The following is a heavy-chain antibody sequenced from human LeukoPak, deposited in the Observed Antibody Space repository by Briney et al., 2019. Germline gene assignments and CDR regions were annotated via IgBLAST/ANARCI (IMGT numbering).Heavy chain of an antibody. D-gene: IGHD6-13*01. CDR1: GFTFSNYV. CDR3: AKGKAAGLLDWFDP. J-gene: IGHJ5*02. CDR2: ITGSGGDT. Sequence: GGSLRLSCVASGFTFSNYVMTWVRQAPGKGLEWVSTITGSGGDTFYPNSVKGRFTISRDDSKNTVYLQTNSLRLEDAAAYYCAKGKAAGLLDWFDPWGRGTLVTVSS. V-gene: IGHV3-23*01.